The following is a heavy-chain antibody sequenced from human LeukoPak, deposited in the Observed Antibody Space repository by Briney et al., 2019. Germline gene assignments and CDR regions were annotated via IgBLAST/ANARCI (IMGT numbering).Heavy chain of an antibody. Sequence: GGSLRLSCAASGFTFSDAWMSWVRQAPGKELEWVVRIKSKTDGGTTDYAAPVKGRFTISRDDSKNTLYLQMNSLKTEDTAVYYCTTQGAYDYVWGSYDYWGQGTLATVSS. D-gene: IGHD3-16*01. CDR3: TTQGAYDYVWGSYDY. J-gene: IGHJ4*02. CDR1: GFTFSDAW. V-gene: IGHV3-15*01. CDR2: IKSKTDGGTT.